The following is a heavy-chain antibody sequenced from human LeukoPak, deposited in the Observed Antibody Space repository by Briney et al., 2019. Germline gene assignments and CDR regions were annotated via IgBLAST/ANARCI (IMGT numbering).Heavy chain of an antibody. D-gene: IGHD1-26*01. Sequence: GGSLRLSCAASGFTFSSYSMNWVRQAPGKGLEWVSSISSSSSYIYYADSVKGRFTISRDNAKNSLYLQMNSLRAEDTAVYYCARASRRGVGATTRFDYWGQGTLVTVSS. V-gene: IGHV3-21*04. CDR3: ARASRRGVGATTRFDY. CDR2: ISSSSSYI. CDR1: GFTFSSYS. J-gene: IGHJ4*02.